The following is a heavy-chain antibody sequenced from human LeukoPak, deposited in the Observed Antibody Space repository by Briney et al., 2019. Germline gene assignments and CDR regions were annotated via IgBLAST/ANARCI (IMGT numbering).Heavy chain of an antibody. V-gene: IGHV1-18*01. CDR2: ISTSNGDT. J-gene: IGHJ5*02. CDR3: ARDPYHRLGPPLDL. CDR1: GYTFTNSD. D-gene: IGHD1-14*01. Sequence: GASVKVSCRASGYTFTNSDIPWVRQAPGQGLEWMGRISTSNGDTNYAAKLQGRVTMTTDTSTSTVYMELGSLTFDDTAVYFCARDPYHRLGPPLDLWGQGTLVTVSS.